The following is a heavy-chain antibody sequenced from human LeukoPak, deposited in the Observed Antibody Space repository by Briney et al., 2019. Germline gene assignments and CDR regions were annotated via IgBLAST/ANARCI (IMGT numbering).Heavy chain of an antibody. Sequence: SETLSLTCTVSGGSISSGSYYWSWIRQPAGKGLEWIGRIYTSGSTNYNPSLKSRVTISVDTSKNQFSLKLSSVTAADTAVYYCARVTSNRIMITRGGSFDIWGQGTMVTVSS. V-gene: IGHV4-61*02. J-gene: IGHJ3*02. CDR2: IYTSGST. CDR1: GGSISSGSYY. D-gene: IGHD3-16*01. CDR3: ARVTSNRIMITRGGSFDI.